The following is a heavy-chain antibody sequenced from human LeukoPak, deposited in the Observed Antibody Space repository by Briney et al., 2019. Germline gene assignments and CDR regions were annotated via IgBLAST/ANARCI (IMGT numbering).Heavy chain of an antibody. V-gene: IGHV1-46*01. Sequence: ASVKVSCKASGYTFTSYYMHWVRQAPGQGLEWMGIINPSGGSTSYAQKFQGRVTMTRDTSTSTVYMELSSLRSEDTAVYYCAREIVVVSAAIRGYYYGMDVWGQGTTVTVSS. CDR3: AREIVVVSAAIRGYYYGMDV. CDR2: INPSGGST. J-gene: IGHJ6*02. D-gene: IGHD2-2*02. CDR1: GYTFTSYY.